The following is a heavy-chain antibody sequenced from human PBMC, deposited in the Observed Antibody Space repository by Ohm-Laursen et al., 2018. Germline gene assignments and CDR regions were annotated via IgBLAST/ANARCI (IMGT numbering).Heavy chain of an antibody. CDR1: GDSVSSNSAA. J-gene: IGHJ3*02. CDR2: TYYRSKWYN. Sequence: QTLSLTCAVSGDSVSSNSAAWNWIRQSPSRGLEWLGRTYYRSKWYNDYAVSVKSRITINPDTSKNQFSLQLNSVTPEDTAVYYCARDRDIVVVPAAIKGAFDIWGQGTMVTVSS. CDR3: ARDRDIVVVPAAIKGAFDI. D-gene: IGHD2-2*01. V-gene: IGHV6-1*01.